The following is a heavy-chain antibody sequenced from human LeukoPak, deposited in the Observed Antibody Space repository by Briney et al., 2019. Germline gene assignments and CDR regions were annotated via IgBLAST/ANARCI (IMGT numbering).Heavy chain of an antibody. J-gene: IGHJ4*02. V-gene: IGHV3-30*02. Sequence: GGSLRLSCAASGFTFSSYAMHWVRQAPGKGLEWVAFIRYDGSNKYYADSVKGRFTISRDISKNTLYLQMNSLRAEDTAVYYCAKDRVIVGATLPDYWGQGTLVTVSS. D-gene: IGHD1-26*01. CDR1: GFTFSSYA. CDR2: IRYDGSNK. CDR3: AKDRVIVGATLPDY.